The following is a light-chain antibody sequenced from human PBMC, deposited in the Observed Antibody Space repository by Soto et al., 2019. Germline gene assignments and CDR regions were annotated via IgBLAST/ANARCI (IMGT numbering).Light chain of an antibody. Sequence: DIVMTQSPEYLAVSLGERATINCKSSQNVLYSSNNKNLIAWYQQKPGQPPKLIIYWASTRESGVTDRFSGSGSGSEFTLTISSLQAEDVAVYYCQQYYSPPRYTFGQGTRLEIK. CDR3: QQYYSPPRYT. CDR1: QNVLYSSNNKNL. J-gene: IGKJ2*01. V-gene: IGKV4-1*01. CDR2: WAS.